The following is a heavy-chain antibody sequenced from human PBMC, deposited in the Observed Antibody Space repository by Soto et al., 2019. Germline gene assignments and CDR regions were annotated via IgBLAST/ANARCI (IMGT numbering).Heavy chain of an antibody. V-gene: IGHV4-31*03. D-gene: IGHD3-22*01. CDR2: IYYSGST. J-gene: IGHJ4*02. Sequence: QVQLQESGPGLVKPSQTLSLTCTVSGGSISSGGYYWSWIRQHPGKGLEWIGYIYYSGSTYYNPSLKSRVTISLDTSKNQFSLKLSSVTAADTAVYYCAREDPLERDSSGFLGSWGQGTLVTVSS. CDR3: AREDPLERDSSGFLGS. CDR1: GGSISSGGYY.